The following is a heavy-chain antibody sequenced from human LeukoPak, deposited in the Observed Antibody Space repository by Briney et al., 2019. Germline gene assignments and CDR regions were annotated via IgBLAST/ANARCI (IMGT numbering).Heavy chain of an antibody. D-gene: IGHD1-26*01. Sequence: PGGSLRLSCAASGFTFSSYGMHWVRQAPGKGLEGVAFIRYDGSNKYYADSVKGRFTISRDNSKNTLYLQMNSLRAEDTAVYYCARDRAFGVGAIGDYWGQGTLVTVSS. CDR1: GFTFSSYG. V-gene: IGHV3-30*02. CDR2: IRYDGSNK. J-gene: IGHJ4*02. CDR3: ARDRAFGVGAIGDY.